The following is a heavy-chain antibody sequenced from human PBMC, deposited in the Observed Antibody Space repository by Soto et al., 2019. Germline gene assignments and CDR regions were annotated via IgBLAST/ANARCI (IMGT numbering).Heavy chain of an antibody. Sequence: SVKVTCTDSGGTYRSNASSWVRQARGQGLEWMGGIIPISGTPHYAQKFQGRVTITADESTSTAYMELSSLRSEDTAVYYCARVCISTSCYGLAYYYYGMDVWGQGTTVTVSS. CDR3: ARVCISTSCYGLAYYYYGMDV. CDR2: IIPISGTP. V-gene: IGHV1-69*13. D-gene: IGHD2-2*01. CDR1: GGTYRSNA. J-gene: IGHJ6*02.